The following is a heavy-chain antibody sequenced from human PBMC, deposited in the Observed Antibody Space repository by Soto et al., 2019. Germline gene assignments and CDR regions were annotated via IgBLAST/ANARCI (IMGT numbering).Heavy chain of an antibody. V-gene: IGHV1-18*01. CDR3: ARGRIVASIHDAFEI. CDR1: GYPFTSYG. D-gene: IGHD5-12*01. CDR2: ISAYNGKR. Sequence: QGQLLQSGDEVKTPGASVRVSCRASGYPFTSYGISWVRQAPGQGLEWVAWISAYNGKRDTAQKFQGRVIMTLDTSTDTAHMELGDLTSADTGVYDCARGRIVASIHDAFEIWGQGTKVTVSS. J-gene: IGHJ3*02.